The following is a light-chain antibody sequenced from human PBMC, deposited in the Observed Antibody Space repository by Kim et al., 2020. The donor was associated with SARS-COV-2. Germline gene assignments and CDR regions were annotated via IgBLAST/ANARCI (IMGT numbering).Light chain of an antibody. Sequence: SPGEGATPSCRASQRIGIILAWYQHTRGQAPRLLIYDAAIRATGIPDRFSGSGSGTDFTLTISSLDPEDFAIYFCQQHSKWPPAPSFGGGTKLEI. J-gene: IGKJ4*01. CDR3: QQHSKWPPAPS. CDR1: QRIGII. CDR2: DAA. V-gene: IGKV3-11*01.